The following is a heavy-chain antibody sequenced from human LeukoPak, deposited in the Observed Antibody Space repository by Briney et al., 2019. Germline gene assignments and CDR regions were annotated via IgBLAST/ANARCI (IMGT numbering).Heavy chain of an antibody. Sequence: PGSSLRLSCAASGFTFSSYGMHWVRQAPGKGLEWVAVISYDGSNKYYADSVKGRFTISRDNSKNTLYLQMNSLRAEDTAVYYCAKDPGDYLTYYFDYWGQGTLVTVSS. J-gene: IGHJ4*02. D-gene: IGHD3-16*01. V-gene: IGHV3-30*18. CDR3: AKDPGDYLTYYFDY. CDR2: ISYDGSNK. CDR1: GFTFSSYG.